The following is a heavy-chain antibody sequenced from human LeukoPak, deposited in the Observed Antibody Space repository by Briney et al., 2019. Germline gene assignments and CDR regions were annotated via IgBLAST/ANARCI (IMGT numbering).Heavy chain of an antibody. CDR1: GGSISSYY. Sequence: PSETLSLTCTVSGGSISSYYWSWIRQPPGKGLEWIGYIYYSGSTNYNPSLKSRVTISVDTSKNQFSLKLSSVTAAGTAVYYCARHTGSQGSCSSTSCYKGYYYMDVWGKGTTVTVSS. CDR2: IYYSGST. J-gene: IGHJ6*03. CDR3: ARHTGSQGSCSSTSCYKGYYYMDV. D-gene: IGHD2-2*02. V-gene: IGHV4-59*08.